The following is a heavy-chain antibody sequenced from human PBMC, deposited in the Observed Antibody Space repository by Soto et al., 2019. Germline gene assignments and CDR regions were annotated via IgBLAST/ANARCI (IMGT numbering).Heavy chain of an antibody. CDR2: MYASGST. J-gene: IGHJ4*01. V-gene: IGHV4-4*07. Sequence: WETLSLTCAASGGSISNYDWTWIRQPAGKGLEWVGRMYASGSTTYNPSPKNRLTISVNTTNNQSSLILRSVTGADTAVYYCATEGSSDTYSYYHTFDDWGQGTPVTVSS. CDR1: GGSISNYD. D-gene: IGHD1-26*01. CDR3: ATEGSSDTYSYYHTFDD.